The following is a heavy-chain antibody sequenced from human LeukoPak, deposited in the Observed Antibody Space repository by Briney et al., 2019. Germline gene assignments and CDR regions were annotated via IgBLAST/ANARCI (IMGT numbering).Heavy chain of an antibody. Sequence: PSQTLSLTCAISGDSASGNSAVAWNCLRQSPSRGRWWPGRTYYRFKWNKDYAVSVKSRITINPDTSKNQFSLPLNSVTPEDTAVYYCGRGRNSGFDYWGQGTLVTVSS. CDR2: TYYRFKWNK. J-gene: IGHJ4*02. CDR3: GRGRNSGFDY. D-gene: IGHD2/OR15-2a*01. CDR1: GDSASGNSAVA. V-gene: IGHV6-1*01.